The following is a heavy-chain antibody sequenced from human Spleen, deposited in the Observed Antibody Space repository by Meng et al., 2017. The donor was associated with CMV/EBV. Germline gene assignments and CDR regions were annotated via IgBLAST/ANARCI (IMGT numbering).Heavy chain of an antibody. Sequence: SGASISNSPWWSWVRQPPRKGLEWIGELFDSGITNYNPSLKSRLTISEDKSHNQFSLKLNSVTAADTAVYYCARAYCGGDCYSGFDYWGQGILVTVSS. CDR2: LFDSGIT. D-gene: IGHD2-21*01. CDR3: ARAYCGGDCYSGFDY. CDR1: GASISNSPW. J-gene: IGHJ4*02. V-gene: IGHV4-4*02.